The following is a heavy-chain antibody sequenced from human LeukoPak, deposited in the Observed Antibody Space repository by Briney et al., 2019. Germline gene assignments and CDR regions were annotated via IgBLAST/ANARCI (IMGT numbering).Heavy chain of an antibody. CDR1: GFTFSSYA. J-gene: IGHJ4*02. CDR2: ISDSGGNT. V-gene: IGHV3-23*01. CDR3: AKGPSSDYFDY. Sequence: PGGSLRLSCAASGFTFSSYAMSWVRQAPGKGLEWVSAISDSGGNTYYANSVKGRFTISRDNSKNTLSLQMSSLRADDTAVYFCAKGPSSDYFDYWGQGTLVTVSS.